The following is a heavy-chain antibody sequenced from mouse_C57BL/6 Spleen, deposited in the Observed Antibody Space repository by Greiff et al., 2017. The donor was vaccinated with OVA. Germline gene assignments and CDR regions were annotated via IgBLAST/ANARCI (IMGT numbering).Heavy chain of an antibody. CDR1: GYTFTSYG. CDR3: ARGEIGYYGTH. Sequence: QVHVKQSGAELARPGASVKLSCKASGYTFTSYGISWVKQRTGQGLEWIGEIYPRSGNTYYNEKFKGKATLTADKSSSTAYMELRSLTSEDSAVYFCARGEIGYYGTHWGQGTTLTVSS. J-gene: IGHJ2*01. CDR2: IYPRSGNT. V-gene: IGHV1-81*01. D-gene: IGHD1-1*01.